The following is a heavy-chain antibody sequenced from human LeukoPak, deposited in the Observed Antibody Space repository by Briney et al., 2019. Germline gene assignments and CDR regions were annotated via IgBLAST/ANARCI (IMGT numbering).Heavy chain of an antibody. V-gene: IGHV3-30*18. CDR3: AKASIVGATLKNWFDP. CDR1: RFTFGNYG. J-gene: IGHJ5*02. Sequence: GRSLRLSCAASRFTFGNYGMHWVRQAPGKGLEWVTVILYDGSEQSYADSVKGRFTISRDNSKNTLYLQMNSLRAEDTAVYYCAKASIVGATLKNWFDPWGQGTLVTVSS. D-gene: IGHD1-26*01. CDR2: ILYDGSEQ.